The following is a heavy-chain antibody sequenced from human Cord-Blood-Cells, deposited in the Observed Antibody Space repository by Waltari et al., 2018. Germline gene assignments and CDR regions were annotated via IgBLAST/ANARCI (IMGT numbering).Heavy chain of an antibody. D-gene: IGHD4-4*01. CDR2: FDPEDGET. J-gene: IGHJ5*02. V-gene: IGHV1-24*01. CDR3: ASNYPELNWFDP. Sequence: QVQLVQSGAEVKKPGASVKVSCKASGYTLTELSMHWVRQAPGKGLEWMGGFDPEDGETIYAQKVQGRVTMTEDTSTDTAYMELSSLRSEDTAVYYCASNYPELNWFDPWGQGTLVTVSS. CDR1: GYTLTELS.